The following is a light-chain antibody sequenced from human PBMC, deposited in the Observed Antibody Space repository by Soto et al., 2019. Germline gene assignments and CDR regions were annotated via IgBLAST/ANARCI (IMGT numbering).Light chain of an antibody. J-gene: IGKJ4*01. CDR1: QSVSTN. CDR3: QHYNNLWG. Sequence: EIVMTQSPATLSVSPGERVTLSCRASQSVSTNLAWYQQKPGQAPRPLIYGSSTRATGVPARISGGGSGTEFTLTISSLQSEDLAVYYCQHYNNLWGFGGGTKVEIK. V-gene: IGKV3-15*01. CDR2: GSS.